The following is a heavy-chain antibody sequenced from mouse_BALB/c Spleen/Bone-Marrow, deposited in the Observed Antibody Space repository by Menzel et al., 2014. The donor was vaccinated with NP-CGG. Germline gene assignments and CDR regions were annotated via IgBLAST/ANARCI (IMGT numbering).Heavy chain of an antibody. Sequence: EVHLVESGGGLVQPGESLKLSCESNEYEFPSHDMSWVRKTPEKRLELVAAINSDGGSTCYPDTMERRFIISRDNTKKTLYLQMSSLRSEDTALYYCARHNYRYDDYAMDYWGQGTSVTVSS. V-gene: IGHV5-2*01. CDR1: EYEFPSHD. CDR2: INSDGGST. D-gene: IGHD2-14*01. J-gene: IGHJ4*01. CDR3: ARHNYRYDDYAMDY.